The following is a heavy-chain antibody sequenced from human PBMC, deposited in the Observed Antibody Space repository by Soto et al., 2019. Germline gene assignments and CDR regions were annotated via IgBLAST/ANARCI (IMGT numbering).Heavy chain of an antibody. CDR1: GGSISSYY. CDR2: IYYSGST. D-gene: IGHD3-10*01. CDR3: ARAIMVRGVIKRNWFDP. Sequence: SETLSLTCTVSGGSISSYYWSWIRQPPGKGLEWIGYIYYSGSTNYNPSLKSRVTISVDTSKNQFSLKLSSVTAADTAVYYCARAIMVRGVIKRNWFDPWGQGTLVTVSS. V-gene: IGHV4-59*01. J-gene: IGHJ5*02.